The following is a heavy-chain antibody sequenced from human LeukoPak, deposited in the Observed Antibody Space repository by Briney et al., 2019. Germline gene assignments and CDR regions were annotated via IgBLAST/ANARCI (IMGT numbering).Heavy chain of an antibody. CDR2: IYTSGNT. J-gene: IGHJ4*02. CDR1: GGSISSADYY. V-gene: IGHV4-61*02. Sequence: PSETLSLTCTVSGGSISSADYYWSWIRQPAGKGLEWIGRIYTSGNTNYNPSLKSRVAISVDTSKNQFSLNLNFVTAADTAVYYCARGLTTVNFDYWGQGTLVTVSS. D-gene: IGHD4-17*01. CDR3: ARGLTTVNFDY.